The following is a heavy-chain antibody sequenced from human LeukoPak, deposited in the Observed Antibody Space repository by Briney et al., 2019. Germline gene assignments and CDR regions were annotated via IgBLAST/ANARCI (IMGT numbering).Heavy chain of an antibody. Sequence: GGSLRLSCAASGFTFSSYAMSWVRQAPGKGLEWVSAISGSGGSTYYADSVKGRFTISRDNSKNTLYLQMNSLRAEDTAVYYCAKSTRYDFWSGYYDWGQGTLVTVSS. D-gene: IGHD3-3*01. J-gene: IGHJ4*02. V-gene: IGHV3-23*01. CDR1: GFTFSSYA. CDR3: AKSTRYDFWSGYYD. CDR2: ISGSGGST.